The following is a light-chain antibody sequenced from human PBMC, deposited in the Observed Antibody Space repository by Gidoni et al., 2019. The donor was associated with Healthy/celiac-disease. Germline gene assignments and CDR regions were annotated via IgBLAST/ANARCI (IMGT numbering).Light chain of an antibody. J-gene: IGKJ1*01. CDR2: DAS. Sequence: DIQITQSPSSLSASVGDRVTITFLASQSISSYLNWYQQKPGKATKLLIYDASSLQSGVPSRFSGSGSGADFTLNIRSLQPEDFATYYCQQSYTSWTFGEGTKVEIK. CDR3: QQSYTSWT. V-gene: IGKV1-39*01. CDR1: QSISSY.